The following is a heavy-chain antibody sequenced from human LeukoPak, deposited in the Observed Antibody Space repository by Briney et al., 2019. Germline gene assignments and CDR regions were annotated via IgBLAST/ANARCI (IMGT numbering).Heavy chain of an antibody. V-gene: IGHV4-39*01. CDR2: IYFSGNT. D-gene: IGHD3-10*01. Sequence: PSETLSLTCTVSGGSLRSNSYYWGWIRQPPGRGLEWIGSIYFSGNTYYNPSLKSRVTISVDTSKNQFSLKLSSVTAADTAVYYCATGSSRYYYYMDVWGKGTTVTVSS. CDR3: ATGSSRYYYYMDV. J-gene: IGHJ6*03. CDR1: GGSLRSNSYY.